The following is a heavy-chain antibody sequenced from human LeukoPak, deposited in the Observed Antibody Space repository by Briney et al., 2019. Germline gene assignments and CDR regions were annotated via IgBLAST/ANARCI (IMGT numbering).Heavy chain of an antibody. CDR3: ARTQGYCTNGVCSYHFDY. D-gene: IGHD2-8*01. V-gene: IGHV1-8*01. Sequence: GASVKVSCKASGYTFTSYDINWVRQATGQGLEWMGWMNPNSGNTGYAQKFQGRVTMTRNTSISTAYMELSSLRSEDTAVYYCARTQGYCTNGVCSYHFDYWGQGTLVTVSS. CDR1: GYTFTSYD. CDR2: MNPNSGNT. J-gene: IGHJ4*02.